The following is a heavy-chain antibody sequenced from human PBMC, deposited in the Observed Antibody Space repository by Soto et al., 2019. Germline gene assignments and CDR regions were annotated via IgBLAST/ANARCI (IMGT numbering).Heavy chain of an antibody. CDR2: IGDRGTTT. Sequence: EVQLLQSGGGLVQPGGSLRLSCVGSGFTFSRYAMIWVRQTPGKGLEWVSGIGDRGTTTYYADSVKGRFTISRDNSGNTLFLQMNSLRAEDTAVYYCAKDRLSDYYYYGMDVWGQGTTVTVS. D-gene: IGHD6-19*01. J-gene: IGHJ6*02. V-gene: IGHV3-23*01. CDR1: GFTFSRYA. CDR3: AKDRLSDYYYYGMDV.